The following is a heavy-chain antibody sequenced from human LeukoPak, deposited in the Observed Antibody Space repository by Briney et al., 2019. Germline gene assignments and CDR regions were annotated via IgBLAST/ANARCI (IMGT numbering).Heavy chain of an antibody. CDR1: GFTFSSYD. CDR2: IGTAGDT. D-gene: IGHD4-11*01. V-gene: IGHV3-13*01. J-gene: IGHJ3*02. CDR3: AREVRDPRQGAFDI. Sequence: GGSLRLSCAASGFTFSSYDMHWVRQATGKGLEWVSAIGTAGDTYYPGSVKGRFTISRENAKNSLYLQMNSLRAGDTAVYYCAREVRDPRQGAFDIWGQGAMVTVSS.